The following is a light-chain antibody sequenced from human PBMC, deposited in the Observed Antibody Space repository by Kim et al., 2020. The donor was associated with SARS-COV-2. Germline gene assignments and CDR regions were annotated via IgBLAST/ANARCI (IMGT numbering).Light chain of an antibody. Sequence: ASFGDRVTITCRASQCISNYLVWYQQKPGKVPKVLIYAASALQSGVPSRFSGSGSGTDFTLTISSLQPEDAATYYCQNYNGFPWKFGQGTKVDIK. CDR3: QNYNGFPWK. CDR1: QCISNY. V-gene: IGKV1-27*01. J-gene: IGKJ1*01. CDR2: AAS.